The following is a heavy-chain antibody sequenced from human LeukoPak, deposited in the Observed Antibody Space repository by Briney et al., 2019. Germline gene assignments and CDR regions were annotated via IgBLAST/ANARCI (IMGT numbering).Heavy chain of an antibody. Sequence: GGSLRLSCAASGFTFGSYAMSWVRQAPGKGLEWVSAISGSGGSTYYADSVKGRFTISRDNSKNTLYLQMNSPRAEDTAVYYCARPVVGTTTYFQHWGQGTLVTVSS. CDR2: ISGSGGST. CDR1: GFTFGSYA. J-gene: IGHJ1*01. V-gene: IGHV3-23*01. CDR3: ARPVVGTTTYFQH. D-gene: IGHD1-7*01.